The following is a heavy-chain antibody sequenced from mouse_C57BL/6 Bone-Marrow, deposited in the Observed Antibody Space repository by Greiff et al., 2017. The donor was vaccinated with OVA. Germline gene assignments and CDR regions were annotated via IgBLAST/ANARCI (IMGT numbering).Heavy chain of an antibody. Sequence: VQLQQSGAELVRPGASVKLSCTASGFNIKDDYMHWVKQRPEQGLEWIGWIDPENGDTEYASKFQSKATITADTSSNTAYLQLSSLTSEDTAVYYCTTFSMYYYVLDYWGQGTTLTVSS. V-gene: IGHV14-4*01. CDR1: GFNIKDDY. CDR2: IDPENGDT. J-gene: IGHJ2*01. D-gene: IGHD1-1*01. CDR3: TTFSMYYYVLDY.